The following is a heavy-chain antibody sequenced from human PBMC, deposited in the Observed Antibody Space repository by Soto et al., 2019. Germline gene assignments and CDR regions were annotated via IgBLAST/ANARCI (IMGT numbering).Heavy chain of an antibody. CDR2: ISSSSSTI. CDR3: ARERTDYDFWSGYFRWFDP. V-gene: IGHV3-48*01. J-gene: IGHJ5*02. CDR1: GFTFSSYS. Sequence: GGSLRLSCAASGFTFSSYSMNWVRQAPGKGLEWVSYISSSSSTIYYADSVKGRFTISRDNAKNSLYLQMNSLRAEDTAVYYCARERTDYDFWSGYFRWFDPWGQGTLVTVSS. D-gene: IGHD3-3*01.